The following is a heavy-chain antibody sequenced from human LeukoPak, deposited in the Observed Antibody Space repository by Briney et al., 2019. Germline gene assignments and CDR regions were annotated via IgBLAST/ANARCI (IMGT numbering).Heavy chain of an antibody. CDR1: GYTFTGYY. CDR2: INPNSGGT. D-gene: IGHD2-8*02. Sequence: ASVKVSCKASGYTFTGYYMHWVRQAPGQGLEWVGWINPNSGGTNYVQKFQGRVTMTRDTFISTAYMELSRLRSDDTAVYYCARGVEYVWSHDYWGQGTLVTVSS. J-gene: IGHJ4*02. CDR3: ARGVEYVWSHDY. V-gene: IGHV1-2*02.